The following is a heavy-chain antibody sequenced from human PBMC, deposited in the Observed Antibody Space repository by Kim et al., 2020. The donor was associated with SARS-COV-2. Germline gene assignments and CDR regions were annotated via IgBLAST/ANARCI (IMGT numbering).Heavy chain of an antibody. CDR2: IKSKTDGGTT. V-gene: IGHV3-15*01. J-gene: IGHJ6*02. CDR1: GFTFSNAW. Sequence: GGSLRLSCAASGFTFSNAWMSWVRQAPGKGLEWVGRIKSKTDGGTTDYAAPVKGRFTISRDDSKNTLYLQMNSLKTEDTAVYYCTTDLGDYDILTGYFHYYYYGMDVWGQGTPVTVSS. CDR3: TTDLGDYDILTGYFHYYYYGMDV. D-gene: IGHD3-9*01.